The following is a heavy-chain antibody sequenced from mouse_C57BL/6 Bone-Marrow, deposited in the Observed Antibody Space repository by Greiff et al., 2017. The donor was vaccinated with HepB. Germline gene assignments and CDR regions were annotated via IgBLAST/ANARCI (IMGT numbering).Heavy chain of an antibody. CDR1: GFTFSDYG. Sequence: EVKLMESGGGLVKPGGSLKLSCAASGFTFSDYGMHWVRQAPEKGLEWVAYISSGSSTIYYADTVKGRFTISRDNVKNTLFLQMTSLRSEDTAMYYCARLLLRKGFDYWGQGTTLTVSS. CDR2: ISSGSSTI. V-gene: IGHV5-17*01. J-gene: IGHJ2*01. D-gene: IGHD1-1*01. CDR3: ARLLLRKGFDY.